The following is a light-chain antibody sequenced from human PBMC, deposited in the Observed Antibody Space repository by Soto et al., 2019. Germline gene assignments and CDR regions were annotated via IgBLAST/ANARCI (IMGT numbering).Light chain of an antibody. CDR1: QSIRSY. V-gene: IGKV1-39*01. CDR2: AAS. J-gene: IGKJ2*01. Sequence: DIQMTQSPSSLSASVGDRVTITCRASQSIRSYLNWYQQKRGKAPKLLIYAASSLQSGVPSRFSGSGSGTDFTLTISSLQPEDIATYFCQQSYSTPPGDLNTFGQGNKVEIK. CDR3: QQSYSTPPGDLNT.